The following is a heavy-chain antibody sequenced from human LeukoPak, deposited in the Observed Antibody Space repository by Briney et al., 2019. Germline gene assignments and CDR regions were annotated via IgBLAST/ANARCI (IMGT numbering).Heavy chain of an antibody. V-gene: IGHV1-8*01. D-gene: IGHD2-15*01. J-gene: IGHJ6*02. Sequence: AASVKVSCKASGYTFTSYDINWVRQATGQGLEWMGWMNPNSGNTGYAQKFQGRVTMTRNTSISTAYMELSSLRSEDTAVYYCARGVVAATLWYYYYGMDVWGQGTTVIVSS. CDR3: ARGVVAATLWYYYYGMDV. CDR1: GYTFTSYD. CDR2: MNPNSGNT.